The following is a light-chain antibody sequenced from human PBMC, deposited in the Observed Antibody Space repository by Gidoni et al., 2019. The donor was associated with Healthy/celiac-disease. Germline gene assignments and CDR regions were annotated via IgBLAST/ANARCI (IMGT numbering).Light chain of an antibody. CDR3: SSYTSSSTLVV. J-gene: IGLJ2*01. CDR1: SRDVGGYNY. CDR2: DVS. Sequence: QSALTQPAAVSGSPGQSITISCTGTSRDVGGYNYVSWYQQHPGKAPKLLIYDVSNRPSGVANRFSGSKSGNTASLTISGLQAEDEADSYCSSYTSSSTLVVFGGGTKLTVL. V-gene: IGLV2-14*01.